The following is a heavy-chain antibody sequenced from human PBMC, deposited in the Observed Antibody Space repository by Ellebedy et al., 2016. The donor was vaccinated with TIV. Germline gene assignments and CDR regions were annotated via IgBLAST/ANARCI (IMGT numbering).Heavy chain of an antibody. CDR3: AKGRSGTYIHHAFDY. Sequence: PGGSLRLSCAASGFTFSSYAMSRVRQAPGKGLEWVSTISHTGSRTYYADSVEGRFTISRDNSKKTLYLQMNSLRAEDTAIYYCAKGRSGTYIHHAFDYWGQGTLVTVSS. D-gene: IGHD1-14*01. CDR2: ISHTGSRT. V-gene: IGHV3-23*01. J-gene: IGHJ4*02. CDR1: GFTFSSYA.